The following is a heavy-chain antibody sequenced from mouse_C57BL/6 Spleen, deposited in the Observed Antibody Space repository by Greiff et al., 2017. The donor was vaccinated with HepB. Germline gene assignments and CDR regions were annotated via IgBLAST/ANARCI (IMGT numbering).Heavy chain of an antibody. Sequence: EVMLVESGGGLVQPGGSLKLSCAASGFTFSDYYMYWVRQTPEKRLEWVAYISNGGGSTYYPDTVKGRFTISRDNAKNTLYLQMSRLKSEDTAMYYGARQGFYYYGSSYEDAMDYWGQGTSVTVSS. CDR3: ARQGFYYYGSSYEDAMDY. CDR2: ISNGGGST. V-gene: IGHV5-12*01. D-gene: IGHD1-1*01. CDR1: GFTFSDYY. J-gene: IGHJ4*01.